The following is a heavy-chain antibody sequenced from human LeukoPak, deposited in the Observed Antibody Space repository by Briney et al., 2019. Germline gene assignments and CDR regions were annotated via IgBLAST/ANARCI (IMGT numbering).Heavy chain of an antibody. CDR3: VVLWERLGDFFFDF. CDR1: GYTFTSYD. CDR2: MNPNSGNT. V-gene: IGHV1-8*01. J-gene: IGHJ4*02. Sequence: EASVKVSCKASGYTFTSYDINWVRQATGQGLEWMGWMNPNSGNTGYAQKFQGRVTMAEDTSTDTAYLEMSNLRSEDTAVYFCVVLWERLGDFFFDFWGQGTQVTVSS. D-gene: IGHD1-26*01.